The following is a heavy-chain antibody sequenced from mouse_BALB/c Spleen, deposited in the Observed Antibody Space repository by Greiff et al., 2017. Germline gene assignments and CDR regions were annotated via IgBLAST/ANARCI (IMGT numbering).Heavy chain of an antibody. V-gene: IGHV3-2*02. D-gene: IGHD3-3*01. J-gene: IGHJ2*01. CDR2: ISYSGST. CDR3: GRGGDFDY. CDR1: GYSITSDYV. Sequence: EVQRVESGPGLVKPSQSLSLTCTVTGYSITSDYVWNWIRQFPGNILVWMGYISYSGSTSYNPSLKSRISITRDTSKNQFFLQLNSVTTADTATCYCGRGGDFDYWGQGTTLTVSS.